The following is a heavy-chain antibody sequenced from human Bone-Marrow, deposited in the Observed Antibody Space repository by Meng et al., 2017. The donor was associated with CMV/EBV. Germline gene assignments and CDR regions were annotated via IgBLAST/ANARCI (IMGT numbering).Heavy chain of an antibody. D-gene: IGHD6-13*01. CDR2: IKQDGSEK. Sequence: GESLKISCAASGFTFSSYWMSWVRQAPGKGLEWVANIKQDGSEKYYVDSVKGRFTISRDNAKNSLYLQMNSLRAEDTAVYYCERTYSLSSWERYFDYWGQGTLVTVSS. CDR3: ERTYSLSSWERYFDY. V-gene: IGHV3-7*01. CDR1: GFTFSSYW. J-gene: IGHJ4*02.